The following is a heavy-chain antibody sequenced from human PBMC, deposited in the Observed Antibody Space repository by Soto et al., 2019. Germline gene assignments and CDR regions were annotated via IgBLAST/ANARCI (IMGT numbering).Heavy chain of an antibody. J-gene: IGHJ4*02. V-gene: IGHV1-69*06. CDR2: IIPIFGTA. Sequence: SVKVSCKTSGYTFINHGISWGRHAPGQELEWMGGIIPIFGTANYAQKFQGRVTITADKSTSTAYMELSSLRSEDTDVYYCARDGPVNYYYSSGFFGYWGQGTLVTVSS. CDR1: GYTFINHG. CDR3: ARDGPVNYYYSSGFFGY. D-gene: IGHD3-22*01.